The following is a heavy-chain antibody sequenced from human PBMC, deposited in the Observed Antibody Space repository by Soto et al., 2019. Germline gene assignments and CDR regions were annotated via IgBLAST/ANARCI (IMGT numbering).Heavy chain of an antibody. V-gene: IGHV3-7*01. CDR3: ARGRGCSTGCHNFDY. D-gene: IGHD2-2*01. Sequence: EVQLVESGGGLVQPGGSLRLSCAASGFTFSSDWMSWVRQAPGKGLEWVANIKQDGSEKYYVDSVKGRFTISRDNAKNSLYLQMNSLRAEDTAVYYCARGRGCSTGCHNFDYWGQGTLVTVSS. CDR2: IKQDGSEK. J-gene: IGHJ4*02. CDR1: GFTFSSDW.